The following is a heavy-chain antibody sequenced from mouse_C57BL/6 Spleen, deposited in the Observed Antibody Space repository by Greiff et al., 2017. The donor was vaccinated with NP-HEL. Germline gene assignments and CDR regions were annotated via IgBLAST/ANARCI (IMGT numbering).Heavy chain of an antibody. J-gene: IGHJ4*01. CDR1: GYSFTDYN. CDR2: INPNYGTT. CDR3: AVVGHYEYDGYYYAMDY. Sequence: VQLQQSGPELVKPGASVKISCKASGYSFTDYNMNWVKQSNGKSLEWIGVINPNYGTTSYNQKFKGKATLTVDQSSSTAYMQLNSLTSEDSAVYYCAVVGHYEYDGYYYAMDYWGQGTSVTVSS. D-gene: IGHD2-4*01. V-gene: IGHV1-39*01.